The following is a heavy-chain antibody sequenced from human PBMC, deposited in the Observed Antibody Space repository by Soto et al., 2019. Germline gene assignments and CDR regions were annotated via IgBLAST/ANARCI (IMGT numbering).Heavy chain of an antibody. J-gene: IGHJ5*02. CDR1: GYTFTSYY. Sequence: ASVKVSCKASGYTFTSYYMHWVLQAPGQGLEWMGIINPSGGSTSYAQKFQGRVTMTRDTSTSTVYMELSSLRSEDTAVYYCAREGYYDSSGYSNWFDPWGQGTLVTVSS. D-gene: IGHD3-22*01. CDR2: INPSGGST. CDR3: AREGYYDSSGYSNWFDP. V-gene: IGHV1-46*01.